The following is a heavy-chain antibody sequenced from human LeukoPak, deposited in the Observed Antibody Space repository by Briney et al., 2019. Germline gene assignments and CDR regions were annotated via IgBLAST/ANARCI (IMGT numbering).Heavy chain of an antibody. D-gene: IGHD1-7*01. Sequence: PSETLSLTCTVSGYSISSGYYWGWIRQPPGKGLEWIGSIYHSGSTYYNPSLKRRVTISVDTSKNQFSLKLSSVTAADTAVYYCARDKTGTTPYDAFDIWGQGTMVTVSS. J-gene: IGHJ3*02. CDR1: GYSISSGYY. CDR2: IYHSGST. CDR3: ARDKTGTTPYDAFDI. V-gene: IGHV4-38-2*02.